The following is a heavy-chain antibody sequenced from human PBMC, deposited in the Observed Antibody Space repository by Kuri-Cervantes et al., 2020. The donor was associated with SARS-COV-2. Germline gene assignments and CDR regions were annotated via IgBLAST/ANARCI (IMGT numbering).Heavy chain of an antibody. CDR3: AKGRYTMVRGVLFDY. J-gene: IGHJ4*02. D-gene: IGHD3-10*01. CDR1: GFTFSSYA. V-gene: IGHV3-30*01. CDR2: ISYDGSNK. Sequence: GGSLRLSCAASGFTFSSYAMHWVRQAPGKGLEWVAVISYDGSNKYYADSVKGRFTISRDNSKNSLYLQMNSLRAEDTALYYCAKGRYTMVRGVLFDYWGQGTLVTVSS.